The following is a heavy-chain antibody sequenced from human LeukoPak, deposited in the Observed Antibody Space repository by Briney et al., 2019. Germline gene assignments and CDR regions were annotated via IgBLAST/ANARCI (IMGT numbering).Heavy chain of an antibody. Sequence: PGGSLRLSCLASGFTFSSYSMNWVRQAPGKGLEWVSYINTGSSTIYYADSLKGRITISRDNAGKSLYLQMNSLRAEDTAVYYCARDKRGYGSGSHYYFDLWGQGTLVTVSS. CDR2: INTGSSTI. CDR1: GFTFSSYS. CDR3: ARDKRGYGSGSHYYFDL. J-gene: IGHJ4*02. D-gene: IGHD3-10*01. V-gene: IGHV3-48*01.